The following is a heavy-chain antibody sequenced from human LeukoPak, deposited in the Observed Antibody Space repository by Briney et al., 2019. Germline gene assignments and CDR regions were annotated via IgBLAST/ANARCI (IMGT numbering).Heavy chain of an antibody. Sequence: GGSLRLSCAASGFTFSSYAMHWVRQAPGKGLEWVAVISYDGSNKYYADSVKGRFTISRDNSKNTLSLQMDSLRAEDTAVYFCARGPTYSDYLFYYWGQGTLVTVSS. D-gene: IGHD4-11*01. J-gene: IGHJ4*02. CDR1: GFTFSSYA. CDR2: ISYDGSNK. V-gene: IGHV3-30-3*01. CDR3: ARGPTYSDYLFYY.